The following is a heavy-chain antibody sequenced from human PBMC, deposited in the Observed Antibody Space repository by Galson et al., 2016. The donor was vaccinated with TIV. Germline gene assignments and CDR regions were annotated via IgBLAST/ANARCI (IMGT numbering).Heavy chain of an antibody. Sequence: SVKVSCKASGGIFRTNAISWVRQAPGQGLEWMGGIFAIFGIANYAQKFKGPVTITADESTSTAYMELSSLRSEDTAVYYCARNRGYSVTGDFDFWGQGTLVTVSS. CDR1: GGIFRTNA. J-gene: IGHJ4*02. CDR3: ARNRGYSVTGDFDF. CDR2: IFAIFGIA. V-gene: IGHV1-69*13. D-gene: IGHD5/OR15-5a*01.